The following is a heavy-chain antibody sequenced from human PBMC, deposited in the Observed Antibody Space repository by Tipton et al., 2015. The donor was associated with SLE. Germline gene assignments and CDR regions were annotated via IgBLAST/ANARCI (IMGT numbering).Heavy chain of an antibody. D-gene: IGHD3-3*01. CDR3: ARTDYDFWSGLYRVYYYMDV. Sequence: TLSLTCTVSGGSISSSSYYWGWIRQPPGKGLEWIGSIYYSGSTYYNPSLKRRVTISVDTPKNQFSLKLNSVTAADTAVYYCARTDYDFWSGLYRVYYYMDVWGKGTTVTVSS. J-gene: IGHJ6*03. CDR2: IYYSGST. CDR1: GGSISSSSYY. V-gene: IGHV4-39*07.